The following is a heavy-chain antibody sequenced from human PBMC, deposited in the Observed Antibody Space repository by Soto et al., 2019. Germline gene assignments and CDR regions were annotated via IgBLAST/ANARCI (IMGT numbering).Heavy chain of an antibody. D-gene: IGHD3-10*01. CDR2: ISYDGSNK. CDR3: ATRGVVHIWSALDD. Sequence: SMMLXCSAXLFRVILYGMHXARALGGKGLEWVAVISYDGSNKYYAEXVKGRLTIYRENYKEPLYLQMNSLRAEEKAGYYCATRGVVHIWSALDDWGQGTLVTGSS. J-gene: IGHJ4*02. CDR1: LFRVILYG. V-gene: IGHV3-30*03.